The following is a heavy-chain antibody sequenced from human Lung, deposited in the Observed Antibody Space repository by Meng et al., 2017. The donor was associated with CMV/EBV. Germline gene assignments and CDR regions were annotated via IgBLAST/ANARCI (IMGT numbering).Heavy chain of an antibody. J-gene: IGHJ4*02. CDR2: ISNTGSVK. D-gene: IGHD3-22*01. CDR3: ARSLFDSNDPFDY. CDR1: GFTFSSYT. V-gene: IGHV3-48*04. Sequence: GESLKISCAASGFTFSSYTMNWVRQAPGKGLEWVSYISNTGSVKHYADSLRGRFTVSRDNAKNSLYLQMTSLRADDTAVYYCARSLFDSNDPFDYWGQVTVVTVSS.